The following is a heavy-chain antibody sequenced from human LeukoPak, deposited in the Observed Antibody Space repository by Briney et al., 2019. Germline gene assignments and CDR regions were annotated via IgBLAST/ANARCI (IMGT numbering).Heavy chain of an antibody. V-gene: IGHV3-23*01. CDR1: GFTFSSYA. CDR3: AKDLGLGRYFDWLSGLVDY. Sequence: GGSLRLSCAASGFTFSSYAMSWVRQAPGKGLEWVSAISGSGGSTYYADSVKGRFTISRDNSKNTLYLRMNSLRAEDTAVYYCAKDLGLGRYFDWLSGLVDYWGQGTLVTVSS. CDR2: ISGSGGST. D-gene: IGHD3-9*01. J-gene: IGHJ4*02.